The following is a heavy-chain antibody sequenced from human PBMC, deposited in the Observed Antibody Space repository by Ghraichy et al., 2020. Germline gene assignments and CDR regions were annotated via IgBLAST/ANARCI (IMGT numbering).Heavy chain of an antibody. CDR3: ARGQWLVYYFDY. CDR2: IIPILGIA. J-gene: IGHJ4*02. V-gene: IGHV1-69*04. D-gene: IGHD6-19*01. CDR1: GGTFSSYA. Sequence: SVKVSCKASGGTFSSYAISWVRQAPGQGLEWMGRIIPILGIANYAQKFQGRVTITADKSTSTAYMELSSLRSEDTAVYYCARGQWLVYYFDYWGQGTLVTVSS.